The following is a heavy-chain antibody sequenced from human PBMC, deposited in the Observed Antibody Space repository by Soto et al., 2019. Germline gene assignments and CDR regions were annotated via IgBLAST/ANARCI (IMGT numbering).Heavy chain of an antibody. CDR1: GFTLSPYS. CDR3: ARGFDLQCGMDV. CDR2: ISGSSNII. V-gene: IGHV3-48*02. Sequence: EAPLVESGGGLVQRGGSVRLSCAASGFTLSPYSMNWVRQAPGKGQEWISYISGSSNIINYADSVKGRFTIPRDNTKNSLYRQLSSLSDEGTAVYYCARGFDLQCGMDVWGHGTTVTVSS. D-gene: IGHD3-10*01. J-gene: IGHJ6*01.